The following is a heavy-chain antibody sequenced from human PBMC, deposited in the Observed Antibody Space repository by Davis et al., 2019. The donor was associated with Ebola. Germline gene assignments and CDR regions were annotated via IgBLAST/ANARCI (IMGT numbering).Heavy chain of an antibody. CDR2: VKSKTDGGTT. Sequence: GESLKISCTTSGFTFSSYAMYWLRQAPGKGLECVGRVKSKTDGGTTDYAAPVKGRFTISRDDSRNTLYLQMNSLQTEDTAVYYCATWSGAVWGQGTTVTVSS. D-gene: IGHD3-10*01. CDR3: ATWSGAV. CDR1: GFTFSSYA. V-gene: IGHV3-15*01. J-gene: IGHJ6*02.